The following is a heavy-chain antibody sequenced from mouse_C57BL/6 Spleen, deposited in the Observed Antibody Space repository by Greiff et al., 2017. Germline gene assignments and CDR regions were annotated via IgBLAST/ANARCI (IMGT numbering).Heavy chain of an antibody. V-gene: IGHV3-6*01. CDR1: GYSITSGYY. D-gene: IGHD1-1*01. J-gene: IGHJ2*01. Sequence: EVQLQESGPGLVKPSQSLSLTCSVTGYSITSGYYWNWIRQFPGNKLEWMGYISYDGSNNYNPSLKNRISITRDTSKNQFFLKLNSVTTEDTATYYCARWVTTVVAYYFDYWGQGTTLTVSS. CDR2: ISYDGSN. CDR3: ARWVTTVVAYYFDY.